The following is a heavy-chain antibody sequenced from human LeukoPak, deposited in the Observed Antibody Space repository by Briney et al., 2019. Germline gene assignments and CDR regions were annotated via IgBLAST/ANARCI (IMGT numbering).Heavy chain of an antibody. Sequence: PSETLSLTCTVSGGPISGSHYYWGWIRQPPGKGLEWIGNFYYSGNTYYNPSLKSRVAISVDTSKNQFSLKLSSVTAADTAVYYCASSIVVVPAVPFYWGQGTLVTVSS. CDR1: GGPISGSHYY. CDR2: FYYSGNT. J-gene: IGHJ4*02. D-gene: IGHD2-2*01. V-gene: IGHV4-39*01. CDR3: ASSIVVVPAVPFY.